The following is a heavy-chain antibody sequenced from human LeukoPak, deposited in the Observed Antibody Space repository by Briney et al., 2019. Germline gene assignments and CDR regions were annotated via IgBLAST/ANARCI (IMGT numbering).Heavy chain of an antibody. CDR2: FDPEDGET. D-gene: IGHD3-16*02. Sequence: ASVKVSCKVSGYTLTELSMHWVRQAPGKGLEWMGGFDPEDGETIYAQKFQGRVTMTENTSTDTAYMELSSLRSEDTAVYYCATGSYDYVWGSYRYDYWGQGTLVTVSS. CDR3: ATGSYDYVWGSYRYDY. V-gene: IGHV1-24*01. CDR1: GYTLTELS. J-gene: IGHJ4*02.